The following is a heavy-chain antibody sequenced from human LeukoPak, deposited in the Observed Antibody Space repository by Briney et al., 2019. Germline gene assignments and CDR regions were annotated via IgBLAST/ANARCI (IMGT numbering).Heavy chain of an antibody. D-gene: IGHD6-13*01. CDR2: IKQDGSEK. Sequence: GGSLRLSCAASGFTFSSYWMSWVRQAPGKGLEWVANIKQDGSEKYYVDSVKGRFTISRDNAKNSLYLQMNSLRAEDTAVYYCARDTTIAAAGYYYYYYYMDVWGKGTTVTVSS. V-gene: IGHV3-7*01. CDR1: GFTFSSYW. J-gene: IGHJ6*03. CDR3: ARDTTIAAAGYYYYYYYMDV.